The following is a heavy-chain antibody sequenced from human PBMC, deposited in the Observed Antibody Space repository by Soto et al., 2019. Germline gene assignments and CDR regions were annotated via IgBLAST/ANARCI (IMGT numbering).Heavy chain of an antibody. CDR1: GFTFSSYG. V-gene: IGHV3-30*18. CDR2: ISYDGSKK. J-gene: IGHJ4*02. CDR3: AKDPYLDC. Sequence: QVQLVESGGGVVQPGRSLRLSCAASGFTFSSYGMHWVRQAPGKGLEWVAVISYDGSKKYYADSVKGRFTISRDNSKNTLYLQVNSLRAEDTAVYYCAKDPYLDCWGQGTLVTVSS.